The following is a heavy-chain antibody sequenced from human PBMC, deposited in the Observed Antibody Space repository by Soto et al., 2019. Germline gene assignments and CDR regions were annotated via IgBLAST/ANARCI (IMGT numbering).Heavy chain of an antibody. CDR2: INQGGNEK. V-gene: IGHV3-7*03. D-gene: IGHD3-16*02. J-gene: IGHJ4*02. CDR3: AREKLYNNSLSAY. Sequence: EVQLVESGGGLVQPGGSLRLSCAASGFTFRSYLMSWVRQSPGKGLEWVANINQGGNEKHYVDSVKGRFTISRDNAENSVYLQMNSLRAEDTAVYYCAREKLYNNSLSAYWGQGTLVTVSS. CDR1: GFTFRSYL.